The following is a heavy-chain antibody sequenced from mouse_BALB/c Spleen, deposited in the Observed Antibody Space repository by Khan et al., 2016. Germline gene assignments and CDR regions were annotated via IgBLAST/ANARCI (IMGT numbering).Heavy chain of an antibody. Sequence: VQLQESGAELVKPGASVKISCKATGYTFSTHWIEWVKQRPGHGLEWIGEILPGSGSVTYNEKFKAKATFTAETSSNTAYMLLSSLTSEDSAVYYCAKWLLGAMDYWGQGTSVTVSS. J-gene: IGHJ4*01. CDR2: ILPGSGSV. CDR3: AKWLLGAMDY. CDR1: GYTFSTHW. D-gene: IGHD2-3*01. V-gene: IGHV1-9*01.